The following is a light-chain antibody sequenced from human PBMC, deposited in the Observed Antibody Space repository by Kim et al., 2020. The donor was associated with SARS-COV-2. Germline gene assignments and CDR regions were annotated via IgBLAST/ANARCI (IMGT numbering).Light chain of an antibody. CDR2: NKD. Sequence: PAVSVALGQTVRITCHGDSLRFYYATWYQQKPGQAPVVVIYNKDKRPSGIPDRFSGSSAGKTASLTITGAQAEDEADYYCNSRAGVFGGGTALTVL. V-gene: IGLV3-19*01. CDR1: SLRFYY. J-gene: IGLJ3*02. CDR3: NSRAGV.